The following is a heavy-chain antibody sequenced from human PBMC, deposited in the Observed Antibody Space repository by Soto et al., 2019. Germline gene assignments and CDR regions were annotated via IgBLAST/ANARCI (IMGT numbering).Heavy chain of an antibody. D-gene: IGHD6-19*01. CDR1: GGSISSSSYY. CDR2: IYYSGST. V-gene: IGHV4-39*01. J-gene: IGHJ4*02. CDR3: ARQSAVAGTGTFDD. Sequence: SETLSLTCTVSGGSISSSSYYWGWIRQPPGKGLEWIGSIYYSGSTYYNPSLKSRVTISVDTSKNQFSLKLSSVTAADTAVYYCARQSAVAGTGTFDDWGQGTLVTVSS.